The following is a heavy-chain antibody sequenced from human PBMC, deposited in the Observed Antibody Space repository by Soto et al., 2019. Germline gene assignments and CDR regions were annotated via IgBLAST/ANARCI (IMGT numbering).Heavy chain of an antibody. CDR2: ISATTGNT. J-gene: IGHJ4*02. Sequence: EARLSEYGGGLVQPGESLRLSCAASGFNFSIYSMIWVRQAPGKGLEWVSGISATTGNTYYTNSVKGRFTIARDNFENPLFLQMNNLRAEDTALYYCAIDSDGGYWGQGTLVTVSS. CDR3: AIDSDGGY. CDR1: GFNFSIYS. D-gene: IGHD2-15*01. V-gene: IGHV3-23*01.